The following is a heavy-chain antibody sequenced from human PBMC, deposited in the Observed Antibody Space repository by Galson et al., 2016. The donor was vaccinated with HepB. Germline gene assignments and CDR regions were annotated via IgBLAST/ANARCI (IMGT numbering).Heavy chain of an antibody. CDR2: IHSGGTT. D-gene: IGHD1-26*01. V-gene: IGHV3-53*01. CDR1: GFTVRSNY. CDR3: ARSLGSTTNYGMDV. Sequence: SLRLSCAASGFTVRSNYMHWVRQAPRKGLEWVSVIHSGGTTYYADSVMGRFSISRDNSKNTLDLQMSGLRAEDTAVYYCARSLGSTTNYGMDVWGQGTTVTVS. J-gene: IGHJ6*02.